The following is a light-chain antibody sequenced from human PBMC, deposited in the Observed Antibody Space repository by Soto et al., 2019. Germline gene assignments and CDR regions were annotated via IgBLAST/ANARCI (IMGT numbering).Light chain of an antibody. Sequence: QSVLTQPPSVSGAPGQRVTIFCTGSTSNIGADYHVHWYRQLPGTPPRLLIYGNTNRPSGVPGRFSGSKSGTSASLAITGLQAEDEGNYDCRSYETSLRAYVFGTGTKRTVL. J-gene: IGLJ1*01. CDR3: RSYETSLRAYV. CDR1: TSNIGADYH. V-gene: IGLV1-40*01. CDR2: GNT.